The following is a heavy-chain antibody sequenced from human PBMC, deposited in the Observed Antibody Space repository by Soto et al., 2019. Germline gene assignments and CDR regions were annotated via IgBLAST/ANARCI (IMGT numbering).Heavy chain of an antibody. V-gene: IGHV1-69*04. Sequence: ASVKFSCKASGGTFSSYAISWVRQAPGQGLEWMGRIIPILGIANYAQKFQGRVTITADKSTSTAYMELSSLRSEDTAVYYCARSKSSSWYWFDPWGQGTLVTVSS. CDR2: IIPILGIA. CDR1: GGTFSSYA. J-gene: IGHJ5*02. D-gene: IGHD6-13*01. CDR3: ARSKSSSWYWFDP.